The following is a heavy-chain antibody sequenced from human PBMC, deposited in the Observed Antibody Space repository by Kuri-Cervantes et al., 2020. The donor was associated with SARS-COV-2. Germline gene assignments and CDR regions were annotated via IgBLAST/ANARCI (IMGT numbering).Heavy chain of an antibody. V-gene: IGHV3-23*01. CDR3: AKVGTSIAVSGRFDY. CDR1: GFTFSSYA. Sequence: GESLKSSCAASGFTFSSYAMSRVRQAPGKGLEWVSVISASGASTYYADSVKGRFTISRDNSKNTLYLQMNSLRAEGTAVYYCAKVGTSIAVSGRFDYWGQGTLVTVSS. D-gene: IGHD6-19*01. J-gene: IGHJ4*02. CDR2: ISASGAST.